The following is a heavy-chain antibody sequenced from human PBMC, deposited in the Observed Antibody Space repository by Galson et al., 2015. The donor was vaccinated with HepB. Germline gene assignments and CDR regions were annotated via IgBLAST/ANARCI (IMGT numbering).Heavy chain of an antibody. CDR2: IKKDGSEK. CDR3: AREQFYDFWSSYYGMDV. V-gene: IGHV3-7*01. J-gene: IGHJ6*02. D-gene: IGHD3-3*01. Sequence: SLRLSCAGSGFSFSSYWMSWVRQAPGKGLEWVANIKKDGSEKDYVGSVKGRFTISRGNAKNSLYLQMNSLRTEDTAVYYCAREQFYDFWSSYYGMDVWGQGTTVTVS. CDR1: GFSFSSYW.